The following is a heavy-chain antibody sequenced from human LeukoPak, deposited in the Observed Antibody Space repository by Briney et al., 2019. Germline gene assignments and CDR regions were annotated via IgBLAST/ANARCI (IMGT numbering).Heavy chain of an antibody. Sequence: GGSQRLSCATSGFTFSSYSMNWVRQAPGKGLEWVSSISSSGSYIYYTDSLKGRFTISRDNARNSLYLQMNSLRAEDTAVYYCAELGITMIGGVWGKGTTVTISS. CDR1: GFTFSSYS. D-gene: IGHD3-10*02. CDR3: AELGITMIGGV. J-gene: IGHJ6*04. V-gene: IGHV3-21*01. CDR2: ISSSGSYI.